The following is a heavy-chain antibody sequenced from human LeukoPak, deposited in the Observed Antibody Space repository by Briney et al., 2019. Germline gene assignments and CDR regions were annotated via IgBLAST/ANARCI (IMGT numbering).Heavy chain of an antibody. CDR3: AKDPGAVADSGTYYFDY. Sequence: GGSLRLSCAASGFTFSSYSMNWVRQAPGKGLEWVSSISSSSSYIYYADSVKGRFTISRDNAKNSLYLQMNSLRAEDTAVYYCAKDPGAVADSGTYYFDYWGQGTLVTVSS. CDR2: ISSSSSYI. D-gene: IGHD6-19*01. J-gene: IGHJ4*02. CDR1: GFTFSSYS. V-gene: IGHV3-21*01.